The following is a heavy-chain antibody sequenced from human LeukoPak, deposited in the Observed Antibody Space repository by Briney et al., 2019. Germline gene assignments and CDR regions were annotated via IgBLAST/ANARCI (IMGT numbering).Heavy chain of an antibody. CDR1: GFTFSNAW. D-gene: IGHD3-3*01. Sequence: GGSLRLSCAASGFTFSNAWMSWVRQAPGKGLEWVGRIKNKTDGGTTDYAAPVKGRFTISRDDSKNTLYLQMNSLKTEDTAVYYCTTDRGYYDFWSGYGDWGQGTLVTVSS. CDR2: IKNKTDGGTT. V-gene: IGHV3-15*01. CDR3: TTDRGYYDFWSGYGD. J-gene: IGHJ4*02.